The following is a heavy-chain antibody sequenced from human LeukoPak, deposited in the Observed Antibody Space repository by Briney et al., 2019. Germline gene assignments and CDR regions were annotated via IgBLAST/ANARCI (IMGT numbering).Heavy chain of an antibody. D-gene: IGHD3-10*01. J-gene: IGHJ4*02. CDR3: AKGPYYYSSGSYYNWPDY. CDR1: GFTFSSYA. CDR2: ISGSGGST. V-gene: IGHV3-23*01. Sequence: GGSLRLSCAASGFTFSSYAMSWVRQAPGKGLEWVSAISGSGGSTFYADSVKGRFTISRDNSKNTLYLQMNSLRAEDTAIYYCAKGPYYYSSGSYYNWPDYWGQGTLVTVSS.